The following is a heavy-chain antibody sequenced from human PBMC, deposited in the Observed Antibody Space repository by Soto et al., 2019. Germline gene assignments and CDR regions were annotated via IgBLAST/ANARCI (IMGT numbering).Heavy chain of an antibody. Sequence: QVQLVQSGAEVKKPGASVKVSCKASGYTFTSYGISWVRQAPGQGLEWMGWISAYNGNTNYAQKLQGRVTMTTDTSTSTADMELRSLRSDDTAVYYCARDTGRYSSGYYSDYWGRGTLVTVSS. J-gene: IGHJ4*02. CDR1: GYTFTSYG. CDR3: ARDTGRYSSGYYSDY. V-gene: IGHV1-18*01. D-gene: IGHD3-22*01. CDR2: ISAYNGNT.